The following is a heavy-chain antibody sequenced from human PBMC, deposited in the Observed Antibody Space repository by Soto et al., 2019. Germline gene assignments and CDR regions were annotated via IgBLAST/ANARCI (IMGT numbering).Heavy chain of an antibody. Sequence: PSETLSLTCTVSGGSISSSIYYWGWIRHPPGKGLEWIGSIYYSGSTYYNPSLKSRVTISVDTSKNQFSLKLSSVTAADKAVYYCARHAATMVRGVIIGTPNVADPWGQRTRITVYS. CDR1: GGSISSSIYY. CDR2: IYYSGST. D-gene: IGHD3-10*01. CDR3: ARHAATMVRGVIIGTPNVADP. V-gene: IGHV4-39*01. J-gene: IGHJ5*02.